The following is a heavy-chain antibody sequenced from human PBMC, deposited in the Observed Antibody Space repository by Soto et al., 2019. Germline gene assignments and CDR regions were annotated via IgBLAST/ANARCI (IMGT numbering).Heavy chain of an antibody. CDR1: GFTFSSYS. CDR3: ARDPSDLWEPDQYFPH. D-gene: IGHD1-26*01. Sequence: EVQLVESGGALVKPGGSLTLSCAASGFTFSSYSMNWVRQAPGKGLEWVSSISSSSRHIYYADSVKGRFTISRDNAKNSLYLQMNSPRAEDTAMYFCARDPSDLWEPDQYFPHWGQGTLVAVSS. J-gene: IGHJ1*01. V-gene: IGHV3-21*01. CDR2: ISSSSRHI.